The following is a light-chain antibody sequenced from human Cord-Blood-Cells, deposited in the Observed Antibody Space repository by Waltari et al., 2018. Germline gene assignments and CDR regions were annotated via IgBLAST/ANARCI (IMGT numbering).Light chain of an antibody. CDR2: AAS. CDR1: QSISSY. Sequence: DFQMTQPPSSLSASVGDRVTITSRASQSISSYLNWYQQKPGKAPKLLIYAASSLQSGVPSRCSGSGAGTEFTLTISSLQPEDFAAYYCQQRDSTLTWTFGQGTKVESK. V-gene: IGKV1-39*01. CDR3: QQRDSTLTWT. J-gene: IGKJ1*01.